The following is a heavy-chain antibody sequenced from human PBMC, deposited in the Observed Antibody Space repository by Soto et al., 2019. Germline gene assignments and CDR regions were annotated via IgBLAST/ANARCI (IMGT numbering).Heavy chain of an antibody. CDR2: IYYSGSA. CDR1: GGSVSSGDYY. CDR3: AGEEFYSSARDY. D-gene: IGHD3-10*01. V-gene: IGHV4-30-4*01. Sequence: SETLSLTCTVSGGSVSSGDYYWSWIRQPPGKGLEWIAYIYYSGSAYYNPSLKSRVTISVDTSKNQFSLKLSSVTAADTAVYYCAGEEFYSSARDYWGQGTLVTVSS. J-gene: IGHJ4*02.